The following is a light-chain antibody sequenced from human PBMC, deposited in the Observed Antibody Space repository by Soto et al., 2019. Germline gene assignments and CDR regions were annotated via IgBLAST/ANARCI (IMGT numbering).Light chain of an antibody. Sequence: DIQMTQSPSTLSASVGDRVTITCRASQSISSWLTWYQQKPGKAPKLLIYDASSLESGVPSKFSGSCSWTEFTLTISSLQPDDFATYYCQQYNSYWTFGQGTKV. J-gene: IGKJ1*01. CDR1: QSISSW. V-gene: IGKV1-5*01. CDR3: QQYNSYWT. CDR2: DAS.